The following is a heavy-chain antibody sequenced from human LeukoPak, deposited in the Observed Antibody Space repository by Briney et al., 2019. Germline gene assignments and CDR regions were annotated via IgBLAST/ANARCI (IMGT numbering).Heavy chain of an antibody. J-gene: IGHJ5*02. Sequence: SVKVSCKASGGTFSSYAISWVRQAPGQGLEWMGRTIPIFGTANYAQKFQGRVTITADKSTSTAYMELSSLRSEDTAVYYCARRHTYYYDGSGPGGFDPWGQGTLVTVSS. CDR3: ARRHTYYYDGSGPGGFDP. CDR1: GGTFSSYA. V-gene: IGHV1-69*06. D-gene: IGHD3-22*01. CDR2: TIPIFGTA.